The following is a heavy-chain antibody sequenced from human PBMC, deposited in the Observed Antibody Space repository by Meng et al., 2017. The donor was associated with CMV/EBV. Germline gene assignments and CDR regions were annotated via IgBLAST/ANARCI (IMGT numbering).Heavy chain of an antibody. CDR3: ARVGGIAAAGYYYYGMDV. CDR1: GFTVSSNY. J-gene: IGHJ6*02. CDR2: IYSGGST. Sequence: GESLKISCAASGFTVSSNYMSWVRQAPGKGLEWVSVIYSGGSTNYADSVKGRFTISRDNSKNTLYLQMNSLRAEDTAVYYCARVGGIAAAGYYYYGMDVWGQGTTVTVSS. V-gene: IGHV3-66*02. D-gene: IGHD6-13*01.